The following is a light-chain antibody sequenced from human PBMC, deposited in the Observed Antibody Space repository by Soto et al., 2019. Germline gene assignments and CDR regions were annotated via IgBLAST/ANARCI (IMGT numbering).Light chain of an antibody. CDR3: RRYYDWPPRP. Sequence: EIVMTQSPDSLSVSPGERAILSCRASQRIGGNLAWYQQKPGQAPRLLIYGTSTRATGIPARFSGSGSGTEDTLPLCSLRSEDVAVYCCRRYYDWPPRPLGHGPKVDI. CDR1: QRIGGN. V-gene: IGKV3-15*01. CDR2: GTS. J-gene: IGKJ1*01.